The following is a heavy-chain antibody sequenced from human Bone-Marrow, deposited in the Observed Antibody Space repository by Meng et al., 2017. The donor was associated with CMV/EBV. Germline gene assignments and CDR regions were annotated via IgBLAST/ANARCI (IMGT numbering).Heavy chain of an antibody. Sequence: GGSLRLSCAASGFTFSSYWMSWVRQAPGKGLEWVANIKQDGSEKYYVDSVKGRFTISRDNAKNSLYLQMNSLRAEDTAVYYCARLDIVVVPAAIPYYYGMDVWGQGTTVTVSS. J-gene: IGHJ6*02. CDR3: ARLDIVVVPAAIPYYYGMDV. CDR2: IKQDGSEK. D-gene: IGHD2-2*02. CDR1: GFTFSSYW. V-gene: IGHV3-7*01.